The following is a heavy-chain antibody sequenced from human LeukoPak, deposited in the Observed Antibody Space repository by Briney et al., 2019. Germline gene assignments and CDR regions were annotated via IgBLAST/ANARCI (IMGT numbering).Heavy chain of an antibody. CDR3: ARVLHKRNYDSTTYYGY. D-gene: IGHD3-22*01. CDR1: GFTFSSYS. V-gene: IGHV3-48*01. Sequence: PGGSLRLSCAASGFTFSSYSMNWVRQAPGKGLEWVSYISGSSTIYYADSVKGRFTISRDNAKNSLYLQLNSLRAEDTAVYYCARVLHKRNYDSTTYYGYWGQGTLVTVSS. J-gene: IGHJ4*02. CDR2: ISGSSTI.